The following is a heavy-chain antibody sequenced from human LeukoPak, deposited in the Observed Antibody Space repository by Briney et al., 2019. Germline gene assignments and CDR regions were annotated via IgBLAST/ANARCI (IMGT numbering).Heavy chain of an antibody. CDR2: INEGGTAK. Sequence: WGSLSFSCEWYGFTFCGNCLSWVRQAPGKGLEYVANINEGGTAKYYPDPVRGRFTTAETNAKNSVLLHMNRLKAEDTALYYCARDKDGSRDAFDVWGQGTLVTVS. CDR3: ARDKDGSRDAFDV. V-gene: IGHV3-7*01. CDR1: GFTFCGNC. D-gene: IGHD1-26*01. J-gene: IGHJ3*01.